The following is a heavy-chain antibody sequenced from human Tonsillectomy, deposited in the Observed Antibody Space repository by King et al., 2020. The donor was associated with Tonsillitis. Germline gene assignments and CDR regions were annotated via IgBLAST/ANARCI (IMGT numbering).Heavy chain of an antibody. CDR2: IYYSGST. D-gene: IGHD7-27*01. V-gene: IGHV4-59*01. CDR3: ARDALTGELDY. CDR1: GGSISSYY. Sequence: QLQESDPGLVKPSETLSLTCTVSGGSISSYYWSWIRQPPGKGLEWIGYIYYSGSTNYNPSLKSRVTISVDTSKNQFSLKLSSVTAADTAVYYCARDALTGELDYWGQGTLVTVSS. J-gene: IGHJ4*02.